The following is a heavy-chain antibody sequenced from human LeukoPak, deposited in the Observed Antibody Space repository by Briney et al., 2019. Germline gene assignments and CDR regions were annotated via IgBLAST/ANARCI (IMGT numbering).Heavy chain of an antibody. CDR3: AREGRYHDSSGYYYHHLYFDY. V-gene: IGHV3-30*04. J-gene: IGHJ4*02. Sequence: PGGSLRLSCAASGFTFSSYAMHWVRQAPGKGLEWVAVISYDGSNKYYADSVKGRFTISRDNSKNTLYLQMNSLRAEDTAVYYCAREGRYHDSSGYYYHHLYFDYWGQGTLVTVSS. CDR2: ISYDGSNK. D-gene: IGHD3-22*01. CDR1: GFTFSSYA.